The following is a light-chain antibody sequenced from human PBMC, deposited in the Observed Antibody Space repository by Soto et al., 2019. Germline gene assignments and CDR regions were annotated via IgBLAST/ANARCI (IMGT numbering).Light chain of an antibody. CDR3: QQRSNWPMYT. Sequence: EIVLTQSPATLSLSPGERATLSCRASQSVSSYLAWYQQKPGQAPRLLIYDASSRATGIPARFSGSGSGTDFTLTISSLEAEDFAVYYCQQRSNWPMYTFGRGTKVDIK. CDR2: DAS. CDR1: QSVSSY. J-gene: IGKJ2*01. V-gene: IGKV3-11*01.